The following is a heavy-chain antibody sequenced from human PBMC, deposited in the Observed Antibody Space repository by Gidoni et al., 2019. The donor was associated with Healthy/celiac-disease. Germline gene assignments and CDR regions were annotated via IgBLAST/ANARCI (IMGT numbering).Heavy chain of an antibody. J-gene: IGHJ5*02. CDR3: AREDGFDRPWRATVTNNWFDP. CDR1: GGTFSSYA. Sequence: KKPGSSVKVSCKASGGTFSSYAISWVRQAPGQGLEWMGGIIPIFGTANYAQKFQGRVTITADESTSTAYMELSSLRSEDTAVYYCAREDGFDRPWRATVTNNWFDPWGQGTLVTVSS. V-gene: IGHV1-69*01. CDR2: IIPIFGTA. D-gene: IGHD4-17*01.